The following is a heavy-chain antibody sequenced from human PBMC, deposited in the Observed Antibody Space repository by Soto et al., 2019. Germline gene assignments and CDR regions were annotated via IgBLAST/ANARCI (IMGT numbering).Heavy chain of an antibody. J-gene: IGHJ4*02. Sequence: PSETLSLTCTVSGVSISSGGYHWSWIRQHPGKGLEWIGYIYYSGSTFYNPSLESRVNISVDTSKNQFSLQLTSVTAADTAVYYCARRGYFYDSSIYFSRDEYYFDYWGQGALVTVSS. CDR1: GVSISSGGYH. D-gene: IGHD3-22*01. CDR2: IYYSGST. V-gene: IGHV4-31*03. CDR3: ARRGYFYDSSIYFSRDEYYFDY.